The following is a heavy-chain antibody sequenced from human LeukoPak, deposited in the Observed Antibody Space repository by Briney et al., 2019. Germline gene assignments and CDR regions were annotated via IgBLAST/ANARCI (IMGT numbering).Heavy chain of an antibody. CDR2: IYYSGST. CDR1: GGSIRSYF. V-gene: IGHV4-59*01. D-gene: IGHD6-13*01. CDR3: ARASSTYSSRWFSYFDY. Sequence: PSETLSLTCTVSGGSIRSYFWTWIRQPPGKGLEWIGYIYYSGSTDYNPSLKSRVTISVDTSKNQFSLKLSSVTAADTAVYYCARASSTYSSRWFSYFDYWGQGTLVTVSS. J-gene: IGHJ4*02.